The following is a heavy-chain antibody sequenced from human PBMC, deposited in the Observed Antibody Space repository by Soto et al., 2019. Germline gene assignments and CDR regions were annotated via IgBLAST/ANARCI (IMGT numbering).Heavy chain of an antibody. J-gene: IGHJ4*02. V-gene: IGHV3-15*07. CDR3: TTVTLRAPEDFDY. CDR1: GFTFSNAS. D-gene: IGHD1-26*01. Sequence: EVQLVESGGGLVKPGGSLRLSCAASGFTFSNASMNWVRQAPGKGLEWVGRIKSKTDGGTTDYAAPVKGRFTIARDDSNNTRYLQINSLKTEDTAVYYCTTVTLRAPEDFDYWGQGTLVTVS. CDR2: IKSKTDGGTT.